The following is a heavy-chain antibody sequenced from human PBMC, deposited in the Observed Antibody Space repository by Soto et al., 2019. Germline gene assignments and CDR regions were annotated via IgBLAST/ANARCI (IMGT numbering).Heavy chain of an antibody. CDR1: GFTFSSYS. J-gene: IGHJ5*02. D-gene: IGHD3-3*01. CDR2: ISSSSSYI. CDR3: ARDVLPYYDFWSGYYKPWFDP. Sequence: GGSLRLSCAASGFTFSSYSMNWVRQAPGKGLEWVSSISSSSSYIYYADSVKGRFTISRDNAKNSLYLQMNSLRAEDTAVYYCARDVLPYYDFWSGYYKPWFDPWGQGTLVTVSS. V-gene: IGHV3-21*01.